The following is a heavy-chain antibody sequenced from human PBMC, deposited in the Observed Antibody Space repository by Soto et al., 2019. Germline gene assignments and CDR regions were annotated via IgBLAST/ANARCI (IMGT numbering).Heavy chain of an antibody. D-gene: IGHD1-26*01. V-gene: IGHV3-23*04. CDR1: GFTFSSYA. CDR3: AKTGGSYWGFDY. CDR2: ITGSDSNS. J-gene: IGHJ4*01. Sequence: EVQLVESGGGLVQPGGSLRLSCAASGFTFSSYAMSWVRQAPGKGLEWVSIITGSDSNSDYIDSVKGRFTISRDNSKNTLYLQMNSLRAEDTAVYYCAKTGGSYWGFDYWGHGTLVTVSS.